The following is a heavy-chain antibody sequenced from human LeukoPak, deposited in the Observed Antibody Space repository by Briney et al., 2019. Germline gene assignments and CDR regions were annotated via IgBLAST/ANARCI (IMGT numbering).Heavy chain of an antibody. V-gene: IGHV3-21*01. D-gene: IGHD3-22*01. CDR3: ARDRVRDYYDSSGYYPQQYFDL. CDR2: ISSDNRYI. CDR1: GFTFSSYN. Sequence: KPGGSLRLSCAASGFTFSSYNMNWVRQAPGKGLEWVSSISSDNRYIYYADSVRGRFTISRDNAKNSLYLQMSSLRAEDTAVYYCARDRVRDYYDSSGYYPQQYFDLWGRGTLATVSS. J-gene: IGHJ2*01.